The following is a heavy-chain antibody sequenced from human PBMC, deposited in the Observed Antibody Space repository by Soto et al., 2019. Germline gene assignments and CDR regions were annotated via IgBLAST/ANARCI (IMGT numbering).Heavy chain of an antibody. CDR2: SYHSGST. Sequence: SETLSLTCAVSGYSISSGYYWGWIRQPPGKGLEWIGSSYHSGSTYYNPSLKSRVTISVDTSKNQFSLKLSSVTAADTAVYYCARGPQWELTDWGQGTLVTVSS. CDR1: GYSISSGYY. V-gene: IGHV4-38-2*01. D-gene: IGHD1-26*01. CDR3: ARGPQWELTD. J-gene: IGHJ4*02.